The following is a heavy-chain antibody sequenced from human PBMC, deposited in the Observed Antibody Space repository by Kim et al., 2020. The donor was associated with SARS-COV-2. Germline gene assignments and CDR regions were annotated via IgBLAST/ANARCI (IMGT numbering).Heavy chain of an antibody. CDR1: GFTFSSYG. V-gene: IGHV3-33*01. J-gene: IGHJ6*02. CDR2: IWYSGSNK. CDR3: AREFPALSSGWDTALWEKHV. D-gene: IGHD6-19*01. Sequence: GGSLRLSCAASGFTFSSYGMHWVRQAPGKGLEWVSVIWYSGSNKYYGDSVKGRFTISRDNSKNTLYLQMNSLRAEDTAVYYCAREFPALSSGWDTALWEKHVGGQGTTVRVSS.